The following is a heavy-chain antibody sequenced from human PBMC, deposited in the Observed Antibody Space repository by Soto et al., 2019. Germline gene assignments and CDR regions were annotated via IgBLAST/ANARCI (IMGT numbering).Heavy chain of an antibody. V-gene: IGHV3-23*01. Sequence: QLLESGGDLVQPGGSLRLSCAASGFTFTSYAMNWVRQAPGKGLEWVSAIRSGGGDTYYADTVKGRFTISRDTSKNTLYLQMNSLGVEDTAVYYCAQVCGPTLANYFRSWGQGTLVTVSS. CDR2: IRSGGGDT. CDR1: GFTFTSYA. CDR3: AQVCGPTLANYFRS. J-gene: IGHJ4*02. D-gene: IGHD1-26*01.